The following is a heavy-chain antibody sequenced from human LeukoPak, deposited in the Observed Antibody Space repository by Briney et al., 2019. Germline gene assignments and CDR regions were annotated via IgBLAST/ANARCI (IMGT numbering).Heavy chain of an antibody. Sequence: GGSLRLSCAASGLSFSSFAMSWVRQGPARGLEWVSSIRGNGETFYADSVKGRFTLSSDNSKNTLYLQMNSLRAEDTALYYCAKGPTPGGAFYFDYWGQGTLVTVSS. J-gene: IGHJ4*02. CDR3: AKGPTPGGAFYFDY. V-gene: IGHV3-23*01. CDR1: GLSFSSFA. D-gene: IGHD3-10*01. CDR2: IRGNGET.